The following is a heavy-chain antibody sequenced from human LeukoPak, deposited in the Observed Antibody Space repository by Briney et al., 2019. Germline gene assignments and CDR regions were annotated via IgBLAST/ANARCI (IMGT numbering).Heavy chain of an antibody. CDR2: IISVGRRT. J-gene: IGHJ6*03. CDR3: ARGQYDFWRGYYPVYYYYYYMDV. Sequence: AGGSLRLSCAASGFTFSSYWMHWVRQAPGKGLVWVSRIISVGRRTSYADSVKGRFTISRDNAKNTLYLQMNSLRAEDTAVYYCARGQYDFWRGYYPVYYYYYYMDVWGKGTTVTVSS. D-gene: IGHD3-3*01. V-gene: IGHV3-74*01. CDR1: GFTFSSYW.